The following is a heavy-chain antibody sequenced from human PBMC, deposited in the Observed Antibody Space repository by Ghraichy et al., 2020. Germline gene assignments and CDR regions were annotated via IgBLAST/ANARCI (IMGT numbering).Heavy chain of an antibody. Sequence: ASVKVSCKASGYTFTGYGITWVRQAPGQGLEWMGWIGAYSDNTNYARKLQGRVTMTTDTSTTTAYMELRTLRSDDTAVYYCARAGESTWHNYGLGVWGQGTTVTVSS. J-gene: IGHJ6*02. CDR1: GYTFTGYG. V-gene: IGHV1-18*01. CDR3: ARAGESTWHNYGLGV. CDR2: IGAYSDNT. D-gene: IGHD2/OR15-2a*01.